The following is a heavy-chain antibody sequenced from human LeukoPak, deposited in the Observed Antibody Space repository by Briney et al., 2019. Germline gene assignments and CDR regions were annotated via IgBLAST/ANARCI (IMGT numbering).Heavy chain of an antibody. D-gene: IGHD6-19*01. CDR1: GYTFTSYA. V-gene: IGHV1-3*01. Sequence: ASVKVSCKASGYTFTSYAMHWVRQAPGQRLEWTGWINAGNGNTKYSQKFQGRVTITRDTSASTAYTELSSLRSEDTAVYYCARDQYSSGWYIFDYWGQGTLVTVSS. J-gene: IGHJ4*02. CDR2: INAGNGNT. CDR3: ARDQYSSGWYIFDY.